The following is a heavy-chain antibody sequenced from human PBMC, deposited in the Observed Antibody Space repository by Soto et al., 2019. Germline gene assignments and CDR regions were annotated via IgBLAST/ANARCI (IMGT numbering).Heavy chain of an antibody. CDR1: GGSISSGDYY. CDR3: ARDHLPPANYYDSSGYYHYYYYYGMDV. CDR2: IYYSGST. J-gene: IGHJ6*02. Sequence: QVQLQESGPGLVKPSQTLSLTCTVSGGSISSGDYYWSWIRQPPGKGLEWIGYIYYSGSTYYNPSLKSRVTISVDTSKNQFSLKLSSVTAADTAVYYCARDHLPPANYYDSSGYYHYYYYYGMDVWGQGTTVTVSS. D-gene: IGHD3-22*01. V-gene: IGHV4-30-4*01.